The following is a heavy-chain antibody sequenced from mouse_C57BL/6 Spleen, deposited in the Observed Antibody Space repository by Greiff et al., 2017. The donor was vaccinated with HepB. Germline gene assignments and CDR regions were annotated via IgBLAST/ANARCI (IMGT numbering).Heavy chain of an antibody. J-gene: IGHJ3*01. D-gene: IGHD2-3*01. CDR1: GYTFTSYW. Sequence: QVQLQQPGAELVKPGASVKLSCKASGYTFTSYWMHWVKQRPGQGLEWIGMIHPNSGSTNYNEKFKSKATLTVDKSSSTAYMQLSSLTSEDSAVYYCASLYDGYSPFAYWGQGTLVTVSA. V-gene: IGHV1-64*01. CDR2: IHPNSGST. CDR3: ASLYDGYSPFAY.